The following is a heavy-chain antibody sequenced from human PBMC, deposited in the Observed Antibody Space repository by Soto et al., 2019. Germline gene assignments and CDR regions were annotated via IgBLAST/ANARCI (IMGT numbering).Heavy chain of an antibody. CDR3: AKGGDYGDYGRGVY. D-gene: IGHD4-17*01. CDR2: ISYDGSSK. V-gene: IGHV3-30*18. Sequence: LRLSCAASGFTFSNYGMYWVRQAPGKGLEWVAFISYDGSSKFYADPMKGRHTISRDNSKNTLYLQMNSLRAEDTAVYYCAKGGDYGDYGRGVYWGQGTLVTVSS. CDR1: GFTFSNYG. J-gene: IGHJ4*02.